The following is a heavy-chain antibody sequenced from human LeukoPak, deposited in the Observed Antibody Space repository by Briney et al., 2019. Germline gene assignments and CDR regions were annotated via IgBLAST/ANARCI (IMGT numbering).Heavy chain of an antibody. CDR1: GFTFSSYE. D-gene: IGHD6-19*01. CDR2: ISSSGSTI. V-gene: IGHV3-48*03. J-gene: IGHJ4*02. Sequence: GGSLRLSCAASGFTFSSYEMNWVRQAPGKGLEWVSYISSSGSTIYYADSVKGRFTISRDNAKNSLYLQMNSLRAEDTAVSYCASYDSSVWENYFDYWGQGTLVTVSS. CDR3: ASYDSSVWENYFDY.